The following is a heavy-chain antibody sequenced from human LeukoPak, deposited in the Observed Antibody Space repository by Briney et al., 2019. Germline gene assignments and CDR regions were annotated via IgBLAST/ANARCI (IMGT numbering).Heavy chain of an antibody. V-gene: IGHV1-46*01. CDR3: ARGSGSSSHDYFDY. Sequence: ATMKVSCMASGDTFTSYYMHWVRQAPGQGLEWMGMINLSGGSTNYARKFQGRVTMTRDTSTSTVYMELSSLRSEDTAVYYCARGSGSSSHDYFDYWGQGTLVTVSS. D-gene: IGHD1-26*01. CDR1: GDTFTSYY. J-gene: IGHJ4*02. CDR2: INLSGGST.